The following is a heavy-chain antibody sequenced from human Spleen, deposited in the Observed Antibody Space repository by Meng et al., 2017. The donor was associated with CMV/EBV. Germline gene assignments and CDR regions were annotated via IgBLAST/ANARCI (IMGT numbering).Heavy chain of an antibody. CDR2: IYYSGST. CDR1: GGSISSSSYY. D-gene: IGHD1-7*01. Sequence: SETLSLTCTVSGGSISSSSYYWGWIRQPPGKGLEWIGSIYYSGSTYYNPSLKSRVTISVDTSKNQFSLKLSSVTAADTAVYYCARLTGTTSGDYYYYYGMDVWGQGPTVPVSS. CDR3: ARLTGTTSGDYYYYYGMDV. V-gene: IGHV4-39*07. J-gene: IGHJ6*02.